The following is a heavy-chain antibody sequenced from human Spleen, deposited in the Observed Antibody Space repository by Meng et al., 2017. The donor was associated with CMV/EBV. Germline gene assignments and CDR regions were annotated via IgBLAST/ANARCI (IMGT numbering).Heavy chain of an antibody. CDR1: GFTVSSNY. V-gene: IGHV3-21*01. CDR2: ISSETTYI. J-gene: IGHJ6*02. Sequence: GESLKISCAASGFTVSSNYMSWVRQAPGKGLEWVSSISSETTYIYYADSVKGRFTISRDNAKNSLYLQMNSLRAEDTAVYYCARQPYDVLTTYYYYGMDVWGQGTTVTVSS. CDR3: ARQPYDVLTTYYYYGMDV. D-gene: IGHD3-9*01.